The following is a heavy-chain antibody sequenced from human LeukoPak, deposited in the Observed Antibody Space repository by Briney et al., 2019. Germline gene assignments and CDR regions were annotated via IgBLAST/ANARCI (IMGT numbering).Heavy chain of an antibody. CDR2: ISGSGGST. J-gene: IGHJ3*02. D-gene: IGHD3-22*01. Sequence: GGSLRLSCAASGFTFSSYAMSWVRQAPGKGLEWVSAISGSGGSTYYADSVKGRFTISRDNSKNTLYLQMNSLRAEDTAVYYCAKVHDSSGYYSLRAFDIWGQGTMVTVSS. CDR1: GFTFSSYA. V-gene: IGHV3-23*01. CDR3: AKVHDSSGYYSLRAFDI.